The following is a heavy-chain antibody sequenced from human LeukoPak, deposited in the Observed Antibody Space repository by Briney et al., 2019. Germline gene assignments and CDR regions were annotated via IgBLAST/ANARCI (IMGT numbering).Heavy chain of an antibody. CDR1: GDSISSYY. J-gene: IGHJ5*02. D-gene: IGHD2-15*01. CDR3: ARRATRIHWFDP. CDR2: IYYSGST. Sequence: PSETLSLTCTVSGDSISSYYWSWIRQPPGKGLEWIGYIYYSGSTNYNPSLKSRVTISVDTSKNQFSLKLSSVTAADTAVYYCARRATRIHWFDPWGQGTLVTVSS. V-gene: IGHV4-59*01.